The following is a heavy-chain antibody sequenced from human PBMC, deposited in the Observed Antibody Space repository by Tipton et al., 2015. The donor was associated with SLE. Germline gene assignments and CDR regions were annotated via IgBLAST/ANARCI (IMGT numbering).Heavy chain of an antibody. Sequence: LRLSCTVSGGSISSYYWSWIRQPPGKGLEWIGYTYYSGSTNYNPSLKSRVTISVDTSKNQFSLKLSSVTAADTAVYYCARSGSYSQFDYWGQGTLVTVSS. J-gene: IGHJ4*02. CDR1: GGSISSYY. CDR2: TYYSGST. V-gene: IGHV4-59*01. CDR3: ARSGSYSQFDY. D-gene: IGHD1-26*01.